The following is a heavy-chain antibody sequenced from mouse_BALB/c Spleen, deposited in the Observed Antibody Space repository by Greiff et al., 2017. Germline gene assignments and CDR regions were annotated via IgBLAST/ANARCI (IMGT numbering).Heavy chain of an antibody. Sequence: EVKLVESGGGLVQPGGSRKLSCAASGFTFSSFGMHWVRQAPEKGLEWVAYISSGSSTIYYADTVKGRFTISRDNPKNTLFLQMTSLRSEDTAMYYCASHAMDYWGQGTSVTVSS. CDR2: ISSGSSTI. J-gene: IGHJ4*01. CDR3: ASHAMDY. V-gene: IGHV5-17*02. CDR1: GFTFSSFG.